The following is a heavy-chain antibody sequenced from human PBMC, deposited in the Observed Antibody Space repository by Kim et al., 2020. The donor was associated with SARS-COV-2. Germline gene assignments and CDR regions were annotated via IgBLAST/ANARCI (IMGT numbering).Heavy chain of an antibody. J-gene: IGHJ4*02. Sequence: GGSLRLSCAASAFTFSSYGMHWVRQAPGKGLEWVAVVSSDDIYKYYADSVKGRFTISRDNSRNTLYLQMYSLRPEDTAVYYCAKATYRGSYYSDSWGQGT. CDR1: AFTFSSYG. CDR2: VSSDDIYK. CDR3: AKATYRGSYYSDS. D-gene: IGHD1-26*01. V-gene: IGHV3-30*18.